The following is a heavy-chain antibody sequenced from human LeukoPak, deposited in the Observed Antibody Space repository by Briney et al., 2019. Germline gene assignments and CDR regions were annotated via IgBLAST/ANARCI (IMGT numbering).Heavy chain of an antibody. D-gene: IGHD2/OR15-2a*01. V-gene: IGHV4-39*07. Sequence: PSETLSLTCTVSGGSISSSSYYWGWIRQPPGKGLEWIGSIYYSGSTCYNPSLKSRVTISVDTSKNQFSLKLSSVTAADTAVYYCARDLKYFDYWGQGTLVTVSS. CDR3: ARDLKYFDY. CDR2: IYYSGST. CDR1: GGSISSSSYY. J-gene: IGHJ4*02.